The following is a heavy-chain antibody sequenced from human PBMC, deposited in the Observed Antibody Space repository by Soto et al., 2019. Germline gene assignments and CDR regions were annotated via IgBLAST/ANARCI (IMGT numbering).Heavy chain of an antibody. D-gene: IGHD4-17*01. Sequence: QVQLQESGPGLVKPSQTLSLTCTVSGGSISSGDSYWSWIRQPPGKGLEWIGYIPNSGSTYDNPSLKNRVTISLDMSKNHFSLNLSSVTASDTAVYYCARDDYGYAFDLWGQGAMVTVSS. CDR2: IPNSGST. V-gene: IGHV4-30-4*01. CDR3: ARDDYGYAFDL. J-gene: IGHJ3*01. CDR1: GGSISSGDSY.